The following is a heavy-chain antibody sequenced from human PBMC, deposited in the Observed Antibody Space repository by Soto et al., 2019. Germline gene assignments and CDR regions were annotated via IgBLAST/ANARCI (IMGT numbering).Heavy chain of an antibody. Sequence: SETLSLTCTVSGGSISSSSYYWGWIRQPPGKGLEWIGSIYYSGSTYYNPSLKSRVTISVDTSKNQFSLKLSSVTAADTAVYYCARTVAGVTDAFDIWGQGTMVTVSS. CDR2: IYYSGST. CDR1: GGSISSSSYY. D-gene: IGHD6-19*01. J-gene: IGHJ3*02. V-gene: IGHV4-39*01. CDR3: ARTVAGVTDAFDI.